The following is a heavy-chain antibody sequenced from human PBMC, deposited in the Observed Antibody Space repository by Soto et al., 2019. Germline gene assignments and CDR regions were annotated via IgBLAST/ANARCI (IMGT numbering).Heavy chain of an antibody. V-gene: IGHV3-30-3*01. CDR1: GFTFSSYA. J-gene: IGHJ4*02. CDR3: ARGDRWSHDY. CDR2: ISYDGSNK. D-gene: IGHD2-15*01. Sequence: QVQLVESGGGVVQPGRSLRLSCAASGFTFSSYAMHWVRQAPGKGLEWVAVISYDGSNKYYADSVKGRFTISRDNSKNTLYLQMNSLRAEDTAVYYCARGDRWSHDYWGQGTLVTVSS.